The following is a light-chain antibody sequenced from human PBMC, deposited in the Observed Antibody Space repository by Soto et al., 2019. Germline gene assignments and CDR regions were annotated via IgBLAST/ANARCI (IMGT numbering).Light chain of an antibody. CDR1: SSDVGGYNS. CDR2: DVT. Sequence: QSALTQPASVSGSPGQSITISCTGTSSDVGGYNSVSWYQQHPGKAPKLILYDVTDRPSGVSYRFSGSKSGNPASLTISGLQAADEAHYFRSSFTSSMTNVFGSGTKVTVL. V-gene: IGLV2-14*01. CDR3: SSFTSSMTNV. J-gene: IGLJ1*01.